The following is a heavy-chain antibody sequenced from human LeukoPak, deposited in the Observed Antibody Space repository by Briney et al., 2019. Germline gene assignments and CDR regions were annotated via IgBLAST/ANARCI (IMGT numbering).Heavy chain of an antibody. CDR3: ARDRDPSGHYVTAWFDP. J-gene: IGHJ5*02. Sequence: SETLSLTCAVSGASVSNHCWTWLRQPPGKGLECIGVIYNSGSANYSPSLKSRVTISIGTYKNQLSLTLISVTAADTAVYYCARDRDPSGHYVTAWFDPWGQGTLVTVSS. CDR1: GASVSNHC. CDR2: IYNSGSA. D-gene: IGHD4-17*01. V-gene: IGHV4-59*02.